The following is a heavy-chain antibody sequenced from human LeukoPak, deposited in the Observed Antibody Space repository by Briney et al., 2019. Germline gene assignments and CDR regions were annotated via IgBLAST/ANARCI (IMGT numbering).Heavy chain of an antibody. CDR3: AKDKRYCSSTSCPSVQYNWFDP. V-gene: IGHV3-23*01. J-gene: IGHJ5*02. CDR2: ISGSGGST. D-gene: IGHD2-2*01. Sequence: GGSLRLSCAASGFTFISYAMSWVRQAPGKGLEWVSAISGSGGSTYYADSVKGRFTISRDNSKNTLYLQMNSLRAEDTAVYYCAKDKRYCSSTSCPSVQYNWFDPWGQGTLVTVSS. CDR1: GFTFISYA.